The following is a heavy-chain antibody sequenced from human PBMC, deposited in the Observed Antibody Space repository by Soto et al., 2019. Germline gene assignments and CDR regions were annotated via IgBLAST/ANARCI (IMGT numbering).Heavy chain of an antibody. CDR1: GGSISSGDYY. CDR3: AGMTTVTDDAFDI. V-gene: IGHV4-30-4*01. Sequence: QVQLQESGPGLVKPSQTLSLTCTVSGGSISSGDYYWSWIRQPPGKGLEWIGYIYYSGSTYYNPSLQSRVTISVDTSKNQFSLKLSSVTAADTAVYYCAGMTTVTDDAFDIWGQGTMVTVSS. J-gene: IGHJ3*02. D-gene: IGHD4-17*01. CDR2: IYYSGST.